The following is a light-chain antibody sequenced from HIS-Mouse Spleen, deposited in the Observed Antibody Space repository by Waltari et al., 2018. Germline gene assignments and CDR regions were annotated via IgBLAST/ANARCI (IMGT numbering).Light chain of an antibody. CDR1: SSDVGGYND. CDR2: DVS. Sequence: QSALTQPASVSGSPGQSIPISCTGTSSDVGGYNDVSWYQQHPGKAPKLRIYDVSNRPSGVSNRFSGSKSGNTASLTISGLQAEDEADYYCSSYTSSSTLGRVFGGGTKLTVL. J-gene: IGLJ3*02. CDR3: SSYTSSSTLGRV. V-gene: IGLV2-14*03.